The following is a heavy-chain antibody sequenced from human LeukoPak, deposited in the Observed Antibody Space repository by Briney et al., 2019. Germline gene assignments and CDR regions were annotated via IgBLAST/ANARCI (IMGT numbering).Heavy chain of an antibody. J-gene: IGHJ6*03. D-gene: IGHD6-6*01. Sequence: ASVKVSCKASGGTFSSYAISWVRQAPGQGLEWMGGIIPIFGTANYAQKFQGRVTITTDESTSTAYMELSSLRSEDTAVYYCARGPVGRGSSSSWAYYYYYMDVWGKGTTVTVSS. V-gene: IGHV1-69*05. CDR2: IIPIFGTA. CDR3: ARGPVGRGSSSSWAYYYYYMDV. CDR1: GGTFSSYA.